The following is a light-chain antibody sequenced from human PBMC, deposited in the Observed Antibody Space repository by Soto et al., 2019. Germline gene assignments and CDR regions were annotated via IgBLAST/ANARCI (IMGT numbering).Light chain of an antibody. J-gene: IGKJ1*01. CDR3: QQYNSYSGI. Sequence: IQLTQSPSSLYASVGDRVTITCRASQAIRTALGWYQQKPGKVPKLLIYAASILQSGVPSRFSGSGSGTDFTLTISSLQPDDSATYYCQQYNSYSGIFGQGTKV. CDR2: AAS. CDR1: QAIRTA. V-gene: IGKV1-17*01.